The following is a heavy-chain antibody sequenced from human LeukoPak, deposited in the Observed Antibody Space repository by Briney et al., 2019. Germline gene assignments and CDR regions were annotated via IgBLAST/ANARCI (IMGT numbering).Heavy chain of an antibody. V-gene: IGHV1-2*02. D-gene: IGHD1-1*01. CDR2: INPNSGGT. CDR3: ARALYDWNDVGNDY. CDR1: GYTFTDYY. Sequence: ASVKVSCKASGYTFTDYYMHWVRQAPGQGLEWMGWINPNSGGTNYAQKFQDRVTMTRDTSISTAYMELSTLRSDDTAVYYCARALYDWNDVGNDYWGQGTLVTVSS. J-gene: IGHJ4*02.